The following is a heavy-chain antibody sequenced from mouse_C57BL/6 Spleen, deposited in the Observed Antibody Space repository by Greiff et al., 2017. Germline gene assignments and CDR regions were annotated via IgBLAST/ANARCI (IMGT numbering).Heavy chain of an antibody. CDR2: ISSGGDYI. Sequence: EVKLMESGEGLVKPGGSLKLSCAASGFTFSSYAMSWVRQTPEKRLEWVAYISSGGDYIYYADTVKGRFTISRDNARNTLYLQMSSLKSEDTAMYYCTREWGYHYGSSYWYFDVWGTGTTVTVSS. D-gene: IGHD1-1*01. J-gene: IGHJ1*03. CDR3: TREWGYHYGSSYWYFDV. V-gene: IGHV5-9-1*02. CDR1: GFTFSSYA.